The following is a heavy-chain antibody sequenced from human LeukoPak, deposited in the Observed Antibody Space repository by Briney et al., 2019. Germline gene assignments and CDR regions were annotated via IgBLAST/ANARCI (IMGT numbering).Heavy chain of an antibody. CDR1: GYTFTGYY. V-gene: IGHV1-2*04. J-gene: IGHJ5*02. CDR2: INPNSGGT. D-gene: IGHD2-2*01. Sequence: ASVKVSCKASGYTFTGYYMHWVRQAPGQGLEWMGWINPNSGGTNYAQKFQGWVTMTRDTSISTAYMELTRLRSDDTAVYYCAREVVVPAAENWFDPWGQGTLVTVSS. CDR3: AREVVVPAAENWFDP.